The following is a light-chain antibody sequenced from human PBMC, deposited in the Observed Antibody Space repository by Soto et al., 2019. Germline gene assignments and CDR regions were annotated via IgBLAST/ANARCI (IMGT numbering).Light chain of an antibody. CDR2: LAS. CDR3: QDLNSFPLT. J-gene: IGKJ4*01. CDR1: QGIRNY. V-gene: IGKV1-9*01. Sequence: IQLTQSPSSLSASVGDRVTITCRASQGIRNYLAWYQQKPGKAPQLLIYLASTLQGGVPSRFSGSGSGTDFSLTISSLQPEDVATYYCQDLNSFPLTFGGGTKVEIK.